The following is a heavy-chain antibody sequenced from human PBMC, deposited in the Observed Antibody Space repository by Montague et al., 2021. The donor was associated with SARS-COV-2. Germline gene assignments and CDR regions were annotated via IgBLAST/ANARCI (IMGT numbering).Heavy chain of an antibody. Sequence: SLSLSCAASGFTFGDYAMHWVRQTPGKGLEWVSGISWNSGSRGYADSVKGRFTIYRDNAKNSLYLQMNSLRTEDTAFYYCAKDYYFGAFDIWGQGTMVTVSS. V-gene: IGHV3-9*01. CDR3: AKDYYFGAFDI. CDR2: ISWNSGSR. D-gene: IGHD3-10*01. J-gene: IGHJ3*02. CDR1: GFTFGDYA.